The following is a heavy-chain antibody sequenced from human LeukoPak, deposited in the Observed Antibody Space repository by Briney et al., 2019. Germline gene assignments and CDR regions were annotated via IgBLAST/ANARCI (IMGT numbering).Heavy chain of an antibody. CDR1: GYTFTSYY. D-gene: IGHD6-6*01. J-gene: IGHJ4*02. V-gene: IGHV1-46*01. Sequence: ASVKVSCKASGYTFTSYYMHWVRQAPGQGLEWMGIINPSGGSTSYAQKFQGRVTITRDTSTSTVYMELSSLRSEDTAVYYCARDLFHRSGSSSSEDYWGQGTLVTVSS. CDR3: ARDLFHRSGSSSSEDY. CDR2: INPSGGST.